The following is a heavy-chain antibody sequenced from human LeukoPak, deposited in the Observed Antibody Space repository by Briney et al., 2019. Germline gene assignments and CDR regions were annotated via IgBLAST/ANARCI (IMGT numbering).Heavy chain of an antibody. CDR2: TYSGGST. CDR1: GFTVSSNY. J-gene: IGHJ3*02. Sequence: GGSLRLSCAASGFTVSSNYMSWVRQAPGKGLEWVSVTYSGGSTYYADSVKGRFTISRDNSKNTLYLQMNSLRAEDTAVYYCARDRSSAFDIWGQGTMVTVSS. V-gene: IGHV3-66*01. D-gene: IGHD2-2*01. CDR3: ARDRSSAFDI.